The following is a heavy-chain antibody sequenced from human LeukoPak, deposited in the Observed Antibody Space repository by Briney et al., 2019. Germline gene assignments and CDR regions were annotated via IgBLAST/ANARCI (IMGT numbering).Heavy chain of an antibody. CDR2: IYHSGST. CDR1: GYSLSSGYY. Sequence: SETLSLTCAVSGYSLSSGYYWGWIRQPPGKGLEWIGSIYHSGSTYYNPSLKSRVTISVDTPKNQFSLKLSSVTAADTAVYYCARDETGTTPYNWFDPWGQGTLVTVSS. J-gene: IGHJ5*02. V-gene: IGHV4-38-2*02. D-gene: IGHD1-7*01. CDR3: ARDETGTTPYNWFDP.